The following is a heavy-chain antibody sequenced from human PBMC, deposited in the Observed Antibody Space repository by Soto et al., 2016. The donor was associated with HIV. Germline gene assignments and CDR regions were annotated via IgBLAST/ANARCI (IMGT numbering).Heavy chain of an antibody. CDR1: EFIFSDYG. V-gene: IGHV3-21*01. J-gene: IGHJ6*03. CDR3: ARSGKTYYYDSSGFTPEYYYYYYYMTS. D-gene: IGHD3-22*01. CDR2: ISSDSAYI. Sequence: EVQLVESGGGLVKPGGSLRLSCTVSEFIFSDYGINWVRRVPGKGLEWVSSISSDSAYIYYADSVKGRFTISRDNAKQLTVSANEQPESRDTAVYYCARSGKTYYYDSSGFTPEYYYYYYYMTSGQRTTVTVS.